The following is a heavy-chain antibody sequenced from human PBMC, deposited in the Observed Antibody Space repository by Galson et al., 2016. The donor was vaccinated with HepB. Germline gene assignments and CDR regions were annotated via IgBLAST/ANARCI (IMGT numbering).Heavy chain of an antibody. D-gene: IGHD2-15*01. CDR1: GFAFSSHW. Sequence: SLRLSCAASGFAFSSHWMHWVRQDLGKGLVWVSRINSDGTTSNYADSVKGRFTISRDNAKNTLYLQMNSLRAEDTAVYYCVRDHSVVPATAYNWFDPWGQGTLVTVSS. J-gene: IGHJ5*02. CDR3: VRDHSVVPATAYNWFDP. V-gene: IGHV3-74*01. CDR2: INSDGTTS.